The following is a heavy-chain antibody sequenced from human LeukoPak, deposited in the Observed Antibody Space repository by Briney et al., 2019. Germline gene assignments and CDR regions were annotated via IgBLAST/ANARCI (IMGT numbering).Heavy chain of an antibody. CDR3: AAGPFYDDSGYLRFEY. CDR1: GFTFTRSA. V-gene: IGHV1-58*01. Sequence: GTAVKVSCKASGFTFTRSAVQWVRQPRGQGLEWIGWIVVGSGNTNYAQKFQERGTITRDMSTSTAYMELSSLTSEDTAVYYCAAGPFYDDSGYLRFEYWGQGTLVADPS. D-gene: IGHD3-22*01. CDR2: IVVGSGNT. J-gene: IGHJ4*02.